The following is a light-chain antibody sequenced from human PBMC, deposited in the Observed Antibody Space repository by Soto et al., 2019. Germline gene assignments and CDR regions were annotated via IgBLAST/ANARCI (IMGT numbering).Light chain of an antibody. CDR1: ISDIGGYNF. V-gene: IGLV2-14*01. CDR3: SSYTSSSTLVV. Sequence: QSALTQPASVSGSPGQSITISCTGTISDIGGYNFISWYQHHPGKAPKLMIYEVSNRTSGVSNRFSGSKSGNTASLTISGLQAEDEADYYCSSYTSSSTLVVFGGGTKLTVL. CDR2: EVS. J-gene: IGLJ2*01.